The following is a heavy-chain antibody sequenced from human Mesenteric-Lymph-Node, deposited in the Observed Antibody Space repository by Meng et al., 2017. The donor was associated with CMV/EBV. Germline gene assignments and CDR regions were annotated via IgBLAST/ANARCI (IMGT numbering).Heavy chain of an antibody. CDR1: GFALSSYR. CDR2: INQDGSEK. V-gene: IGHV3-7*01. J-gene: IGHJ4*01. D-gene: IGHD3-3*01. CDR3: ARDFWSGYSYYSDS. Sequence: GGSLRLSCAASGFALSSYRMNWVRQDPGKGLEWVANINQDGSEKYYVDSVKGRFTISRDNPKKSLFLQMNSLTAEDTAVYYCARDFWSGYSYYSDSWGHGTLVTVSS.